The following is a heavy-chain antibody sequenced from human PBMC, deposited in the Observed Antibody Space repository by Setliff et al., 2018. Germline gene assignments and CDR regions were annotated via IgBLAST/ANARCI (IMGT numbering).Heavy chain of an antibody. CDR1: GFSFSGSA. CDR2: IRGRTDNYAT. Sequence: GGSLGLSCAASGFSFSGSAVYWVRQASVKGLEWIGRIRGRTDNYATAYAASVRGRFTISRDDSKNTAYLQMNSLKTEDTAVYYCTFARDGYDVFDIWGQGTMFTVSS. J-gene: IGHJ3*02. D-gene: IGHD5-18*01. CDR3: TFARDGYDVFDI. V-gene: IGHV3-73*01.